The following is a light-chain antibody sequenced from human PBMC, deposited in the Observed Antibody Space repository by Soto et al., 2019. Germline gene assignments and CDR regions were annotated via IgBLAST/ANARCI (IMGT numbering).Light chain of an antibody. J-gene: IGKJ1*01. V-gene: IGKV3-20*01. Sequence: MVLTRSPGSLSLSPWGIGTRSFRASQSVSSTYLAWYQQKRGQPARLLIYGASSRATGIPDRFSGSGSGTDFILTISGLEPEDFAVYYCQQYGRTPTWTFGQGTKVDIK. CDR3: QQYGRTPTWT. CDR2: GAS. CDR1: QSVSSTY.